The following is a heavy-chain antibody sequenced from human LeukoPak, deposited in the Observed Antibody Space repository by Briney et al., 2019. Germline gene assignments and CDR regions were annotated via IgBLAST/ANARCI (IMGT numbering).Heavy chain of an antibody. CDR2: FDPEDGET. J-gene: IGHJ6*03. V-gene: IGHV1-24*01. CDR3: ATAPLLTKYYYYMDV. D-gene: IGHD2-15*01. Sequence: ASVKVSCKVSGYTLTELSMHWVRQAPGKGLEWMGGFDPEDGETIYAQKFQGRVTMTEDTSTDTAYMELSSLRSEDTAVYYCATAPLLTKYYYYMDVWGKGTTVTVPS. CDR1: GYTLTELS.